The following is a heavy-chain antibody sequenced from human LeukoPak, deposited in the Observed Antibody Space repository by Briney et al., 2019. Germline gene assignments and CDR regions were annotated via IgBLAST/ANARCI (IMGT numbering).Heavy chain of an antibody. CDR1: GGSISSYY. D-gene: IGHD3-10*01. J-gene: IGHJ4*02. V-gene: IGHV4-59*01. CDR3: ARANSGVYGSGSYYNPIDH. Sequence: PSETLSLTCTVSGGSISSYYWSWIRQPPGKGLEWIGYISYSGSTNYSPSLKSRVTISVDTSKNQFSLRLSSATAADTAVYCCARANSGVYGSGSYYNPIDHWGQGTLVTVSS. CDR2: ISYSGST.